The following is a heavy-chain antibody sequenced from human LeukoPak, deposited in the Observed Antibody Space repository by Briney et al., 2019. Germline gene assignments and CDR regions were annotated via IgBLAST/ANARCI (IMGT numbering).Heavy chain of an antibody. Sequence: SETLSLTCTVSGGSISSGGYYWSWIRQHPGKGLEWIGYIYYSGSTYYNPSLKSRVTISVDTSKNQFSLKLSPVTAADTAVYYCAREVRLNTYYYDSSGAIDAFDIWGQGTMVTVSS. CDR1: GGSISSGGYY. CDR3: AREVRLNTYYYDSSGAIDAFDI. CDR2: IYYSGST. J-gene: IGHJ3*02. D-gene: IGHD3-22*01. V-gene: IGHV4-31*03.